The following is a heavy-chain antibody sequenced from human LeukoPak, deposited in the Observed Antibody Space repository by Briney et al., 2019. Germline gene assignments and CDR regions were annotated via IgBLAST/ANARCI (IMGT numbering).Heavy chain of an antibody. CDR3: ATDSVHTVVTPTFAFDS. J-gene: IGHJ3*02. CDR1: GYSLIELS. D-gene: IGHD4-23*01. Sequence: ASVKVPCKVSGYSLIELSMHWVRQAPGKGLEWLGGFDPEAGETIYAQRFQGRVTMTEDSDTETAYMELSSLRSEDTAVYYCATDSVHTVVTPTFAFDSWGQGTMVSVSS. V-gene: IGHV1-24*01. CDR2: FDPEAGET.